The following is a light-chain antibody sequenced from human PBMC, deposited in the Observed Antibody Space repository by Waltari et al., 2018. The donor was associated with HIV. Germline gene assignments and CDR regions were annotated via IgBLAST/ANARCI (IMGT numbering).Light chain of an antibody. J-gene: IGKJ5*01. CDR2: GAS. V-gene: IGKV1-27*01. Sequence: DIQMSQAPSSLSASVGDRVTITCRASRDISNDLAWYQQKSGEVPKLLIYGASTLRSGVSSRFRGSGSGTKFTLTINGLQPEDVASYYCQNYDSAPVAFGQGTRLEI. CDR1: RDISND. CDR3: QNYDSAPVA.